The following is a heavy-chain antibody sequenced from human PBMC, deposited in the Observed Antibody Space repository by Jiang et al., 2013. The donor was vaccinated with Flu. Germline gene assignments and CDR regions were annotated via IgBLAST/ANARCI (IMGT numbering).Heavy chain of an antibody. Sequence: SGAEVKKPGSSVKVSCKASGGTFSSYAISWVRQAPGQGLEWMGRIIPILGIANYAQKFQGRVTITADKSTSTAYMELSSLRSEDTAVYYCARDSHTAMVYYYGMDVWGQGTTVTVSS. J-gene: IGHJ6*02. D-gene: IGHD5-18*01. CDR3: ARDSHTAMVYYYGMDV. CDR1: GGTFSSYA. V-gene: IGHV1-69*04. CDR2: IIPILGIA.